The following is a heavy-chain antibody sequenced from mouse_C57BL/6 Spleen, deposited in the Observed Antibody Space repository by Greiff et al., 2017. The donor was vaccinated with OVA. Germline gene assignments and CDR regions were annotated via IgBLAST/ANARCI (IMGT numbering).Heavy chain of an antibody. CDR3: ARREGSWYFDV. CDR1: GYTFTSYW. V-gene: IGHV1-50*01. CDR2: IDPSDSYT. J-gene: IGHJ1*03. Sequence: VQLQQPGAELVKPGASVKLSCKASGYTFTSYWMQWVKQRPGQGLEWIGEIDPSDSYTNYNQKFKGKATLTVDTSSRTAYMQLSSLTSEDSAVYYCARREGSWYFDVWGTGTTVTVSS.